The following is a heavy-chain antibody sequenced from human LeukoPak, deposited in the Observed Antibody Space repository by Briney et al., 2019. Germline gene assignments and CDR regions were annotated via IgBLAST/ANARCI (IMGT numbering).Heavy chain of an antibody. CDR1: GFTFSDYD. CDR2: IGTAGDT. D-gene: IGHD1-1*01. V-gene: IGHV3-13*01. CDR3: ARVAKERVGGVYYFDY. J-gene: IGHJ4*02. Sequence: AGGSLRLSCAASGFTFSDYDMHWVRQATGKGLEWVSAIGTAGDTYYTGSVKGRFTISRENAKNSLYLQMNSLRGGDTAVYYCARVAKERVGGVYYFDYWGQGTLVTVSS.